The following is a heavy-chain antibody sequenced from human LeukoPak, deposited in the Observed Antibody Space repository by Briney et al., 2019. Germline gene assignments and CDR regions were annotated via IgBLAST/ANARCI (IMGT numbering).Heavy chain of an antibody. CDR1: GFTFSSYS. Sequence: KSGGSLRLSCAVSGFTFSSYSMNWVRQAPGKGLEWVSSISSSSSYIYYAASVKGRFTISRDNAKNSLYLQMNSLRAEDTAVYYCAREGHYYYYMDVWGKGTTVTVSS. J-gene: IGHJ6*03. CDR3: AREGHYYYYMDV. V-gene: IGHV3-21*01. CDR2: ISSSSSYI.